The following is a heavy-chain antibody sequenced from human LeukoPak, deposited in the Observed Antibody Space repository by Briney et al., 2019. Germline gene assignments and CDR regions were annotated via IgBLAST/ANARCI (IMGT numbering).Heavy chain of an antibody. CDR1: GGSIRGYY. Sequence: SETLSLTCTVSGGSIRGYYWSWLRQSPGKGLEWIGYIYYNGTTDYNPSLKSRVTISVDTSKNQFSLKLSSVTAADTAVYYCARSYSASYDSPAGWFDPWGQGTLVTVSS. CDR2: IYYNGTT. J-gene: IGHJ5*02. V-gene: IGHV4-59*08. D-gene: IGHD3-22*01. CDR3: ARSYSASYDSPAGWFDP.